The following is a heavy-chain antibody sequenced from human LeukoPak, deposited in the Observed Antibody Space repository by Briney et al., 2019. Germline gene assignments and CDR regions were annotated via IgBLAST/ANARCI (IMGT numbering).Heavy chain of an antibody. V-gene: IGHV4-39*01. CDR1: GASISSSSFF. Sequence: SETLSLTCTVSGASISSSSFFWGWIRQPPPGKGLEWIGNVYYTGSTYYNPSLKSRVTISVDTSKNQFSLKLTSVTAVDTAVYYCARLIPYGDYPIDYWGQGTLVTVSS. CDR2: VYYTGST. CDR3: ARLIPYGDYPIDY. D-gene: IGHD4-17*01. J-gene: IGHJ4*02.